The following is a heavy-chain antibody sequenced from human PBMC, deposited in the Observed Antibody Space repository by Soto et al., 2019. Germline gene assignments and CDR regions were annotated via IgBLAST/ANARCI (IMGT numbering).Heavy chain of an antibody. CDR2: IIPIFGTT. V-gene: IGHV1-69*18. Sequence: QVQLVQSGAEVKKPGSSVKVSCKASGGTFGSYAINWVRQAPGQGLEWMGIIIPIFGTTKYAQNFQGRVTITADDSARTVYMELPNLGSEDTAVYYCARGIAAAGTYFDYWGQGKLVTVSS. CDR3: ARGIAAAGTYFDY. J-gene: IGHJ4*02. D-gene: IGHD6-13*01. CDR1: GGTFGSYA.